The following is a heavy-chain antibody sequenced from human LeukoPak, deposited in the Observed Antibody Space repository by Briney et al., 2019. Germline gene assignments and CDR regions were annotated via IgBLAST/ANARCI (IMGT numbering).Heavy chain of an antibody. V-gene: IGHV1-8*01. CDR2: MNPNSGNT. CDR3: ARERITIFGVVIIHHYFDY. CDR1: GYTFTSYD. Sequence: ASVKVSCKASGYTFTSYDINWVRQATGQGLGWMGWMNPNSGNTGYAQKFQGRVTMTRNTSISTAYMELSSLRSDDTAVYYCARERITIFGVVIIHHYFDYWGQGTLVTVSS. D-gene: IGHD3-3*01. J-gene: IGHJ4*02.